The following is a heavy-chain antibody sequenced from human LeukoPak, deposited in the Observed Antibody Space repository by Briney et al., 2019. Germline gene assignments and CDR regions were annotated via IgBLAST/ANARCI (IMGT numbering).Heavy chain of an antibody. V-gene: IGHV3-21*01. D-gene: IGHD1-7*01. J-gene: IGHJ4*02. CDR2: ISGSSDYR. Sequence: GGSLRLSCAAYGFTFSSYSFNWVRQDLGEGLKWVSSISGSSDYRSYADSVKGRFTISRDNAKNSLYLQMNSLRAEDTAVYYCARDLARAGTTDPFVKWGQGTLVTVSS. CDR3: ARDLARAGTTDPFVK. CDR1: GFTFSSYS.